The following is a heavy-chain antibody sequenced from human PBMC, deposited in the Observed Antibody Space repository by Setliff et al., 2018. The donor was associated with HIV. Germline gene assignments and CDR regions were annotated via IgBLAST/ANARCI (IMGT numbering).Heavy chain of an antibody. Sequence: SETLSLTCAVSGYSISSGHYWGWSRQPPGKGLEWIGSIYHSGTTYDNPSLKSRVTISVDTSKNQFSLKLSSVTAADTAVYYCARRGAYEAYYDYMDVWGKGTTVTVSS. J-gene: IGHJ6*03. CDR3: ARRGAYEAYYDYMDV. V-gene: IGHV4-38-2*01. CDR2: IYHSGTT. D-gene: IGHD5-12*01. CDR1: GYSISSGHY.